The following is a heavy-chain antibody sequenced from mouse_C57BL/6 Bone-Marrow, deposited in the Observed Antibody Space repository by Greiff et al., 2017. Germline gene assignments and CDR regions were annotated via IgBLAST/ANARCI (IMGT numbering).Heavy chain of an antibody. D-gene: IGHD2-3*01. J-gene: IGHJ2*01. V-gene: IGHV1-74*01. Sequence: QVQLKQPGAELVKPGASVKVSCKASGYTFTSYWMHWVKQRPGQGLEWIGRIHPSDSDTNYNQKFKGKATLTVDKSSSTAYMQLSSLTSEDSAVYYCAIGAYDGYYVGYFDYWGQGTTLTVSS. CDR3: AIGAYDGYYVGYFDY. CDR2: IHPSDSDT. CDR1: GYTFTSYW.